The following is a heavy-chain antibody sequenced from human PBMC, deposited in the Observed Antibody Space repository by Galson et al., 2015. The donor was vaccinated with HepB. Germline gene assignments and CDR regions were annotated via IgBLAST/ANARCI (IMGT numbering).Heavy chain of an antibody. CDR2: INGSGGST. V-gene: IGHV3-23*01. Sequence: SLRLSCAASGFTFSSYAMIWVRQAPGKGLEWVSTINGSGGSTYYADSVKGRFTISRDNSKNTLYLQMNSLRAEDTAVYYCAKELSPVHFDYWGQGTLVTVSS. CDR3: AKELSPVHFDY. J-gene: IGHJ4*02. CDR1: GFTFSSYA.